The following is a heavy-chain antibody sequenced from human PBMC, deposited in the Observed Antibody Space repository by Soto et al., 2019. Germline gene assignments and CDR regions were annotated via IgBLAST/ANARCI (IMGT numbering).Heavy chain of an antibody. V-gene: IGHV1-69*06. CDR1: GGTFSSYA. Sequence: QVQLVQSGAEVKKPGSSVKVSCKASGGTFSSYAISWVRQAPGQGLEWMGGIIPIFGTANYAQKFQGRGTITADKSTSTAYMELSSLRSEDKAVYYCALSTYYYDSSGYSRVLYYYYGMDVWGQGTTVTVSS. CDR3: ALSTYYYDSSGYSRVLYYYYGMDV. J-gene: IGHJ6*02. CDR2: IIPIFGTA. D-gene: IGHD3-22*01.